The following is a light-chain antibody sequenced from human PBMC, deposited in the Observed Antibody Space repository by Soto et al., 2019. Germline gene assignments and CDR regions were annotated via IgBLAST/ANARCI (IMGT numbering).Light chain of an antibody. CDR2: EGD. V-gene: IGLV2-14*02. CDR3: SSYTSSSTL. J-gene: IGLJ1*01. CDR1: SSDVGSYNL. Sequence: QSALTQPASVSGSPGQSITISCTGTSSDVGSYNLVSWYQQHPGKAPKLMIYEGDKRPSGVSSRFSGSKSGNTASLTISGLQAEDEADYYCSSYTSSSTLFGTGTKLTVL.